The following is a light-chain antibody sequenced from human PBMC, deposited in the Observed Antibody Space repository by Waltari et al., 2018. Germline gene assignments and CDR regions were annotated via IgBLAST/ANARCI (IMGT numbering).Light chain of an antibody. Sequence: QSALTQPASVSGSPGQSITISCTGTSSDVGGYNYVSWYQQHPGKAPKLMIFDVSNRPSGVSNRFSGSKSVNTASLTISGLQAEDEADYYCSSYISSSTLEVFGGGTRLTVL. CDR2: DVS. V-gene: IGLV2-14*03. CDR1: SSDVGGYNY. CDR3: SSYISSSTLEV. J-gene: IGLJ3*02.